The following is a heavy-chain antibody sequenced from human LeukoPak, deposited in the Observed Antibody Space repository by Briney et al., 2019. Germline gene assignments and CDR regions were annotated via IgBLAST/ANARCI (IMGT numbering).Heavy chain of an antibody. J-gene: IGHJ4*02. D-gene: IGHD3-9*01. CDR1: GYSFTSYW. CDR2: IDPSDSYT. Sequence: GESLRISCKGSGYSFTSYWISWVRQMPGKGLGWMGRIDPSDSYTNYSPSFQGHVTISADKSISTAYLQWSSLKASDTAMYYCARQGGLSYYDILTGNGDFDYWGQGTLVTVSS. V-gene: IGHV5-10-1*01. CDR3: ARQGGLSYYDILTGNGDFDY.